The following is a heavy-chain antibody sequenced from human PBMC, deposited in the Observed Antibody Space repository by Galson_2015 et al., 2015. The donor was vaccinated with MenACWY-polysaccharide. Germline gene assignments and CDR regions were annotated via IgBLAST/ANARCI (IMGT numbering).Heavy chain of an antibody. Sequence: APRLSCAAAGFTFGNCWMTWVRQARGKGLEWVAKIKKDGGKNYYIDSVKGRFTISRDNALYLQMHSLRAEDAAVYFCARGPNGIGVRGQGTLVTVSS. D-gene: IGHD1-14*01. V-gene: IGHV3-7*01. CDR3: ARGPNGIGV. J-gene: IGHJ4*02. CDR1: GFTFGNCW. CDR2: IKKDGGKN.